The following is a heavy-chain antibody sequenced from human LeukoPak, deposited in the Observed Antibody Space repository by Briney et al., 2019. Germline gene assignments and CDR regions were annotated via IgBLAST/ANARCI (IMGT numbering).Heavy chain of an antibody. CDR1: GITFSNAW. Sequence: GGSLRLSCAASGITFSNAWMSWVRQAPGKGLEWVGRIKSNSNGGTIDYAAPVKGRFTISRDDPKNTLYLQMNSLKTEDTGVYYCTTNPYSSSWLAGAFAVWGQGTVVSVSS. V-gene: IGHV3-15*01. J-gene: IGHJ3*01. CDR2: IKSNSNGGTI. D-gene: IGHD6-13*01. CDR3: TTNPYSSSWLAGAFAV.